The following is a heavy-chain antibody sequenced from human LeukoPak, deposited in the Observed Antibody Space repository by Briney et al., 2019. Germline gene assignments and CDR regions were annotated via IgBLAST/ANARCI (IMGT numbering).Heavy chain of an antibody. CDR2: INQDGSEK. J-gene: IGHJ4*02. Sequence: GGSLGLSCAASVFTFSNYLLTWVRQAPGKGLEWVANINQDGSEKYYVDSVKGRFTISRDNSKNTLYLQMNSLRAEDTAVYYCAKGYCSGGSCYFCDYWGQGTLATVSS. CDR1: VFTFSNYL. CDR3: AKGYCSGGSCYFCDY. V-gene: IGHV3-7*05. D-gene: IGHD2-15*01.